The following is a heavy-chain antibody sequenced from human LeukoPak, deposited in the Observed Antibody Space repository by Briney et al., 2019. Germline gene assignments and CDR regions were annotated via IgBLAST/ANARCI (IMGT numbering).Heavy chain of an antibody. Sequence: ASVKVSCKTSGYSFTDYYMHWVRQAPGQGLEWMGWINPNSGGTSSAQKFQGRVTITRDTSITTVHMEVRWLTSDDTAVYYCARADRLHGGPYLIGPWGQGTLVTVSS. CDR3: ARADRLHGGPYLIGP. D-gene: IGHD2-21*01. CDR1: GYSFTDYY. V-gene: IGHV1-2*02. CDR2: INPNSGGT. J-gene: IGHJ5*02.